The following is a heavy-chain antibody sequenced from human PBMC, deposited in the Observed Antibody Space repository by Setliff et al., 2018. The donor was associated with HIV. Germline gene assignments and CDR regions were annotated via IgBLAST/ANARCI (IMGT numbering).Heavy chain of an antibody. Sequence: ASETLSLTCTVSGDSISNGGFYWTWIRQHPGKGLEWIGYIYYSGSTNYNPSLKSRVTISVDTSKNQFSLSLTSVTAADTAVYYCARVRLTMIMMVDYFDQWGQGTLVTVS. V-gene: IGHV4-61*08. D-gene: IGHD3-22*01. CDR2: IYYSGST. CDR3: ARVRLTMIMMVDYFDQ. CDR1: GDSISNGGFY. J-gene: IGHJ4*02.